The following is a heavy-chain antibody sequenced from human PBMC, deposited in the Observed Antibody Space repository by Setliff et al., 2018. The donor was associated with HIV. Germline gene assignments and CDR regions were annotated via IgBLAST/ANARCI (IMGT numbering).Heavy chain of an antibody. J-gene: IGHJ6*03. Sequence: SETLSLTCTVSGGSISSHYWNWIRQPPGKGLEWIGYIHYSGSINYKPSLKSRVTISGDSSKNQVSLMLSSVTAADTAVYFCARVPSSGWYGGHHYMDVWGEGAAVTVSS. V-gene: IGHV4-59*11. CDR2: IHYSGSI. CDR1: GGSISSHY. D-gene: IGHD6-19*01. CDR3: ARVPSSGWYGGHHYMDV.